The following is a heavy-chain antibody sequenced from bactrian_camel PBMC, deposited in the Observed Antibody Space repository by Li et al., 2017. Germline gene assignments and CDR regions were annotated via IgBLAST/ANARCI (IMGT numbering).Heavy chain of an antibody. J-gene: IGHJ4*01. V-gene: IGHV3S1*01. CDR1: AYTPANVR. D-gene: IGHD2*01. CDR2: IDTGDGST. Sequence: HVQLVESGGGSVQAGGSLRLSCAFDAYTPANVRMAWYRQAPGKEREGVAAIDTGDGSTYYLNSVEGRFTISHDNAKNTLYLQMNSLKPEDTAMYYCAADRRRHGPPSLCPGDYSVWGQGTQVTVS. CDR3: AADRRRHGPPSLCPGDYSV.